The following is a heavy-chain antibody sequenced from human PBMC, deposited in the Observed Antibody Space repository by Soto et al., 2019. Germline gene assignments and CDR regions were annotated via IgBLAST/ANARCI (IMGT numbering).Heavy chain of an antibody. CDR3: AHRNVEVVGGSTNTFDS. CDR1: GSSLSTGGVG. V-gene: IGHV2-5*02. Sequence: QITLKESGPPLVKPTQTLTLTCTFSGSSLSTGGVGVGWIRQPPGKALEWLALIYWDDDKRYRTSLQNRLTTTADTSYNQGVLSMANMGPDDTATYYSAHRNVEVVGGSTNTFDSWGQGALVTVSS. J-gene: IGHJ4*02. CDR2: IYWDDDK. D-gene: IGHD2-15*01.